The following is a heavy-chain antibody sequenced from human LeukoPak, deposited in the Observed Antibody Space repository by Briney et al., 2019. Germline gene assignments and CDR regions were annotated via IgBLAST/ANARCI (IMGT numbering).Heavy chain of an antibody. CDR3: ARRDDSSGYHKIFDY. CDR2: IYYGENT. Sequence: PSETLTLTCTVSGGSISSGPYYWGWIRQPPGKGLEWIGNIYYGENTYYNPSLKSRVTISIDTSKNQFYLKLSSLTAADTAVYYCARRDDSSGYHKIFDYWGPGTLVTVSS. CDR1: GGSISSGPYY. J-gene: IGHJ4*02. D-gene: IGHD3-22*01. V-gene: IGHV4-39*01.